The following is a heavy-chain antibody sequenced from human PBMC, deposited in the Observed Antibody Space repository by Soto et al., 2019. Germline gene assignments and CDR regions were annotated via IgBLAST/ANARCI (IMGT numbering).Heavy chain of an antibody. CDR1: GFTFSSYA. V-gene: IGHV3-23*01. Sequence: EVQLLESGGGLVQPGGSLRLSCAASGFTFSSYAMSWVRQAPGKGLEWVSAISGSGGRTYYADSVKGRFTISRDNSKNKLYLHMNSRRAENTAVYYCEKDRYSSGWYHEYFQHWGQGTLVTVSS. D-gene: IGHD6-19*01. CDR2: ISGSGGRT. J-gene: IGHJ1*01. CDR3: EKDRYSSGWYHEYFQH.